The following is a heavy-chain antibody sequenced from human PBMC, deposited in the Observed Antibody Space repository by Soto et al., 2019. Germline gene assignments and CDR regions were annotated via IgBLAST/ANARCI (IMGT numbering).Heavy chain of an antibody. CDR3: ARVGRQSYYDGFPIY. CDR2: ISAYNGNT. Sequence: GASVKVSCKASGYTFTSYGISWVRQAPGQGLEWMGWISAYNGNTNYAQKLQGRVTMTTDTSTSTAYMELRSLRSDDTAVYYCARVGRQSYYDGFPIYWGQGTLVTVSS. V-gene: IGHV1-18*04. J-gene: IGHJ4*02. CDR1: GYTFTSYG. D-gene: IGHD3-22*01.